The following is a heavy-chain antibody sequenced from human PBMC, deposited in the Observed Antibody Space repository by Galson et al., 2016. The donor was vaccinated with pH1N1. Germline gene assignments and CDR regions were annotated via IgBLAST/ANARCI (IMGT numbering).Heavy chain of an antibody. D-gene: IGHD6-19*01. V-gene: IGHV3-30*18. CDR2: ISHAGSNE. J-gene: IGHJ4*02. CDR3: AKKSPDVAEGGAVDN. Sequence: SLRLSCAASGFTFSSYGMHWVRQAPGKGLEWMAYISHAGSNENYADSVKGRFTISRDNSQSTLYLQMSSLKPEDTAVYYCAKKSPDVAEGGAVDNWGQGTLVSVTS. CDR1: GFTFSSYG.